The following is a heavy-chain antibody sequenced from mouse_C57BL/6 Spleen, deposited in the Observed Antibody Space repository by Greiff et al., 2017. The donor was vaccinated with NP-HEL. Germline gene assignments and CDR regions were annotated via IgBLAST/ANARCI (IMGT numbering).Heavy chain of an antibody. Sequence: EVKLVESGGGLVQPGGSLKLSCAASGFTFSDYYMYWVRQTPEKRLEWVAYISNGGGSTYYPDTVKGRFTISRDNAKNTLYLQMSRLKSEDTAMYYCARYGSSSSFAYWGQGTLVTVSA. D-gene: IGHD1-1*01. CDR2: ISNGGGST. J-gene: IGHJ3*01. CDR1: GFTFSDYY. CDR3: ARYGSSSSFAY. V-gene: IGHV5-12*01.